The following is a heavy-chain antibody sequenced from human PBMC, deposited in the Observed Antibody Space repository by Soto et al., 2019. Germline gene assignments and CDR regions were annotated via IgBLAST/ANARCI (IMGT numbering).Heavy chain of an antibody. V-gene: IGHV4-4*02. CDR3: ARGLYYDSSGYPDAFYI. CDR1: GGSISSSNW. Sequence: QVQLQESGPGLVKPSGTLSLTCAVSGGSISSSNWWSWVRQPPGKGLAWIGEIYHSGSTNYNPSLKSRVTISVDKSKNQFSLKLSSVTAADTAVYYCARGLYYDSSGYPDAFYIWGQGTMVTVSS. D-gene: IGHD3-22*01. CDR2: IYHSGST. J-gene: IGHJ3*02.